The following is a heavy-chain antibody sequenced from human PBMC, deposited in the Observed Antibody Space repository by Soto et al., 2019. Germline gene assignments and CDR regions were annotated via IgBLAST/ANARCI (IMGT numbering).Heavy chain of an antibody. Sequence: EVQLVESGGGLIQPGGSLRLSCAASGFTVSSNYMSWVRQAPGKGLEWVSVIYSGGSTYYADSVKGRFTTSRDNSKNTLYLQMNSLRAEDTAVYYCARAATYYYDSRGLEDYYYGMDVWGQGTTVTVSS. D-gene: IGHD3-22*01. CDR1: GFTVSSNY. V-gene: IGHV3-53*01. J-gene: IGHJ6*02. CDR3: ARAATYYYDSRGLEDYYYGMDV. CDR2: IYSGGST.